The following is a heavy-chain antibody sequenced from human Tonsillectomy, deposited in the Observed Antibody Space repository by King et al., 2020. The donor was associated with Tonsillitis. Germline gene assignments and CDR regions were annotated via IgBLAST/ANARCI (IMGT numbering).Heavy chain of an antibody. Sequence: PLQESGPGLVKPSQTLSLTCTVSGGSISSGDYYWSWIRQPPGKGLEWIGYIYYSGSTYYNPSLKSRITISVDASKNQFSLKLSSVTAADTAVYFCASSSSWYLSNYFDYWGQGTLVTVSS. CDR1: GGSISSGDYY. J-gene: IGHJ4*02. CDR2: IYYSGST. D-gene: IGHD6-13*01. V-gene: IGHV4-30-4*01. CDR3: ASSSSWYLSNYFDY.